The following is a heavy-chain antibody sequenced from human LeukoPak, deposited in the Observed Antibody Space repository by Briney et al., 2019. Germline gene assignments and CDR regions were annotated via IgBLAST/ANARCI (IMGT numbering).Heavy chain of an antibody. CDR3: AGATTAYYYYCMDV. CDR1: GYTFTSYG. V-gene: IGHV1-18*01. CDR2: ISAYNGNT. Sequence: ASVKVSCKASGYTFTSYGISWVRQAPGQGLEWMGWISAYNGNTNYAQKLQGRVTMTTDTSTSTAYMELRSLRSDDTAVYYCAGATTAYYYYCMDVWGQGTTVTVSS. J-gene: IGHJ6*02. D-gene: IGHD1-26*01.